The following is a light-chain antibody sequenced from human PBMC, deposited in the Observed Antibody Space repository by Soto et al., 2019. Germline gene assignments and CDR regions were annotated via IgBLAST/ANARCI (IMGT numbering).Light chain of an antibody. V-gene: IGKV1-6*01. CDR3: LQNYNYHRT. CDR2: AAS. Sequence: AIQMTQSPSSLSASVGDRVTITCRASQGIRNDLGWYQQKPGKAPKLLIYAASSLQSGVPSRFSGSGSGTNFTLIFFSLLPEDFATYYCLQNYNYHRTFGQGTKVDIK. CDR1: QGIRND. J-gene: IGKJ1*01.